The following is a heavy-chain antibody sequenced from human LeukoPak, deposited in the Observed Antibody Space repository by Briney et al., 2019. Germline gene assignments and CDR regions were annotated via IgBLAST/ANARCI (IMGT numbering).Heavy chain of an antibody. V-gene: IGHV1-18*01. J-gene: IGHJ4*02. CDR2: ISAYNGNT. CDR1: GYTFTSYG. CDR3: ARGGSMTTVTPGFDY. Sequence: GASVKVSCKASGYTFTSYGISWVRQAPGQGLEWMGWISAYNGNTNYAQKLQGRVTITADESTSTAYMELSSLRSEDTAVYYCARGGSMTTVTPGFDYWGQGTLVTVSS. D-gene: IGHD4-17*01.